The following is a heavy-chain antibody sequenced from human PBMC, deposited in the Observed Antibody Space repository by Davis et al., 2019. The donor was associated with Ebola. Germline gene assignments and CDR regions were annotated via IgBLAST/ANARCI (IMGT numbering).Heavy chain of an antibody. CDR1: GYTFTGYY. Sequence: ASVKVSCKASGYTFTGYYMHWVRQAPGQGLEWMGWINPNSGGTNYAQKFQGRVTMTRDTSISTAYMELSRLRSDDTAVYYCARESIVVVTAMAYYYYGMDVWGQGTTVTVSS. V-gene: IGHV1-2*02. D-gene: IGHD2-21*02. CDR2: INPNSGGT. J-gene: IGHJ6*02. CDR3: ARESIVVVTAMAYYYYGMDV.